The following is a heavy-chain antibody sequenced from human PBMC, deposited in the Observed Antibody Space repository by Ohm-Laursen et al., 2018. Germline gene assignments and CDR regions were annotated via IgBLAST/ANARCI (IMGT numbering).Heavy chain of an antibody. Sequence: GSLRLSCAASGFIFDDYGMSWVRQVPGKGLEWVSGINWNGGSTGYADSVKGRFTISRDNGKNSLYLQMNSLRAEDTALYHCARAYASSGHRDAYFDYWGQGSLVTVSS. CDR3: ARAYASSGHRDAYFDY. J-gene: IGHJ4*02. D-gene: IGHD3-22*01. V-gene: IGHV3-20*01. CDR2: INWNGGST. CDR1: GFIFDDYG.